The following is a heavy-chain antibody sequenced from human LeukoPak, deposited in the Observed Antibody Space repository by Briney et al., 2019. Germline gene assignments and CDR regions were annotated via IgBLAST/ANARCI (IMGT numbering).Heavy chain of an antibody. V-gene: IGHV3-11*04. CDR3: ARDSGSYVQGAFDI. D-gene: IGHD1-26*01. CDR1: GFTFSDYY. CDR2: ISSSGSTI. Sequence: PGGSLRLSXAASGFTFSDYYMSWIRQAPGKGLEWVSYISSSGSTIYYADSVKGRFTISRDNAKNSLYLQMNSLRAEDTAVYYCARDSGSYVQGAFDIWGQGTMVTVSS. J-gene: IGHJ3*02.